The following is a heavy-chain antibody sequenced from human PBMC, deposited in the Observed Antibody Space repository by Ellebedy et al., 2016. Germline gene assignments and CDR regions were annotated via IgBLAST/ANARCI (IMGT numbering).Heavy chain of an antibody. J-gene: IGHJ4*02. Sequence: GESLKISXAASGFPFSTYAMGWVRQAPGKGLEWVSAISGSGGITHYADSVKGRFTISRDTAKSTQYLQMNSLRAEDTAVYYCARQNLPDYGSGSFYPSDYWGQGTLVTVSS. CDR3: ARQNLPDYGSGSFYPSDY. D-gene: IGHD3-10*01. CDR1: GFPFSTYA. CDR2: ISGSGGIT. V-gene: IGHV3-23*01.